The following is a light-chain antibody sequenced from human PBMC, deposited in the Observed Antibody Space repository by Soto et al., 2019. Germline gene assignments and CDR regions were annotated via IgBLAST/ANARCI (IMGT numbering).Light chain of an antibody. J-gene: IGKJ1*01. Sequence: EIVLTQSPATLSLSPGDRATLSCRASQSIGPYLAWYQQKAGQAPRLLIYDASNRSTGIPPRFSGSGSGTAFTLTISSLEPEDFAFYFCQHRSNSPPTWTFGQGTTVEIK. CDR2: DAS. CDR3: QHRSNSPPTWT. CDR1: QSIGPY. V-gene: IGKV3-11*01.